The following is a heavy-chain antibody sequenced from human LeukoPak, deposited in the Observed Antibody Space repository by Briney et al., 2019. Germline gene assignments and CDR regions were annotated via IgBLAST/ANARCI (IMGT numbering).Heavy chain of an antibody. V-gene: IGHV4-39*01. CDR3: ARAFRARYFDL. J-gene: IGHJ2*01. CDR2: IYYSGST. Sequence: PSETLSLTCTVSGGSITTSSYYWGWIRQPPGKGLDGIGIIYYSGSTYYNPSLKGRVTISVDTSKNQFSLKLSSVTAADTAVYYCARAFRARYFDLWGRGTLVTVSS. CDR1: GGSITTSSYY. D-gene: IGHD2/OR15-2a*01.